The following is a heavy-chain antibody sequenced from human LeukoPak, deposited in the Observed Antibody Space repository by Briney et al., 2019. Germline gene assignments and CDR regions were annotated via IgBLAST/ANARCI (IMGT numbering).Heavy chain of an antibody. V-gene: IGHV3-21*04. CDR2: TSSSSSYI. CDR1: GFTFSRYS. Sequence: GGSLRLSCAASGFTFSRYSMNWVRQAPGKGLEWVSSTSSSSSYIYYADSVKGRFTISRDNSKNTLYLQMNSLRAEDTAVYYCARTPTADYYYYYMDVWGIGTTVTVSS. CDR3: ARTPTADYYYYYMDV. J-gene: IGHJ6*03. D-gene: IGHD2-15*01.